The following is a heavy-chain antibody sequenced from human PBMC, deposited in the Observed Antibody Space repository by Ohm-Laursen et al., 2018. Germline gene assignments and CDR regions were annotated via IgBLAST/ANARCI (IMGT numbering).Heavy chain of an antibody. J-gene: IGHJ4*02. CDR1: GGSISSGGYY. Sequence: TLSLTCIVSGGSISSGGYYWSWIRQHPGKGLEWIGYIYYSGSTYYNPSLESRVTISADTSKNQFSLRLTSVTAADTAVYYCARQDSGDYYFDYWGQGALVTVSS. CDR2: IYYSGST. CDR3: ARQDSGDYYFDY. D-gene: IGHD4-17*01. V-gene: IGHV4-31*03.